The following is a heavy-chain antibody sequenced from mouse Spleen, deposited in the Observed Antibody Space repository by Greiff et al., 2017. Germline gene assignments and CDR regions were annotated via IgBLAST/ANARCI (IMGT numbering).Heavy chain of an antibody. CDR3: ARVRDGYFDV. V-gene: IGHV5-16*01. D-gene: IGHD3-3*01. Sequence: EVKLVQSEGGLVQPGSSMKLSCTASGFTFSDYYMAWVRQVPEKGLEWVANINYDGSSTYYLDSLKSRFIISRDNAKNILYLQMSSLKSEDTATYYCARVRDGYFDVWGTGTTVTVSS. CDR1: GFTFSDYY. J-gene: IGHJ1*03. CDR2: INYDGSST.